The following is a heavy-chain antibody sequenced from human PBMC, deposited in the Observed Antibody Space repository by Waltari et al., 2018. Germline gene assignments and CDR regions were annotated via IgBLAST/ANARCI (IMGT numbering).Heavy chain of an antibody. V-gene: IGHV3-20*04. CDR3: ARYLNWGLPRFDN. CDR2: ITWNGGII. Sequence: EVQLAGSVGAVGRRGGSLRLTGVAPGFRCHDYGMSWVRRVPGKGLEWVSGITWNGGIISYSDAVKGRFTITRDNDKNSLSLQMTSLRVEDTALYYCARYLNWGLPRFDNWGQGTQVTVSS. CDR1: GFRCHDYG. D-gene: IGHD3-16*01. J-gene: IGHJ4*02.